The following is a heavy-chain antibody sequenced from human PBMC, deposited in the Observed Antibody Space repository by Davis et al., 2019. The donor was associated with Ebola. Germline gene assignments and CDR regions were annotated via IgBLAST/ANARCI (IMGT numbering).Heavy chain of an antibody. Sequence: PGGSLRLSCAASGFTFSSYWMHWVRQAPGKGLVWVSRVNLDGRKTTYADSVKGRFTISRDNAKNTLYLQMNSLRAEDTAVYYCSREVRGGFSPMDLWGTGTTVTVSS. V-gene: IGHV3-74*01. CDR3: SREVRGGFSPMDL. CDR2: VNLDGRKT. J-gene: IGHJ6*04. D-gene: IGHD5-18*01. CDR1: GFTFSSYW.